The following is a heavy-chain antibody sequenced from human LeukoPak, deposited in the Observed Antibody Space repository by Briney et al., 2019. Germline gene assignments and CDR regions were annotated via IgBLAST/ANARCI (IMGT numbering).Heavy chain of an antibody. CDR2: IYYSGST. CDR1: GGSISSYY. Sequence: SETLSLTCTVSGGSISSYYWSWIRQPPGKGLEWIGFIYYSGSTNYKPSLKSRVTISVDTSKNQFSLKLSSVTAADTAVYYCARAGDYYDSSGRSTFDIWGQGTMVTVSS. J-gene: IGHJ3*02. V-gene: IGHV4-59*12. CDR3: ARAGDYYDSSGRSTFDI. D-gene: IGHD3-22*01.